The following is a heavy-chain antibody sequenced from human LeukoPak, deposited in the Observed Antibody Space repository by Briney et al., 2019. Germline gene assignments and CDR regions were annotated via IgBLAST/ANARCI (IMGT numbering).Heavy chain of an antibody. D-gene: IGHD3-10*01. CDR3: AGYGSARYYYYTDV. J-gene: IGHJ6*03. Sequence: PSETLSLTCTVSGGSISSSSYYWGWIRQPPGKGLEWIGSIYYSGSTYYNPSLKSRVTISVDTSKNQFSLKLSSVTAADTAVYYCAGYGSARYYYYTDVWGKGTTVTVSS. CDR2: IYYSGST. V-gene: IGHV4-39*01. CDR1: GGSISSSSYY.